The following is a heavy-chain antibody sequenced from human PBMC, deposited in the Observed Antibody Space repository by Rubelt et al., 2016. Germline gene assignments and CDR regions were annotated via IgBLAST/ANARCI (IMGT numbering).Heavy chain of an antibody. D-gene: IGHD4-17*01. CDR3: ARSEMDGDYVTY. Sequence: QVVENGGGLVQPGGSLRLSCAASGFTFSDHYMGWVRQAPGKGLEWVSYISSRSSTIYYADSVKGRFTISRDNAKNSLYLQMNSLRAEDTAVYYCARSEMDGDYVTYWGQGTLVTVSS. J-gene: IGHJ4*02. CDR1: GFTFSDHY. CDR2: ISSRSSTI. V-gene: IGHV3-11*04.